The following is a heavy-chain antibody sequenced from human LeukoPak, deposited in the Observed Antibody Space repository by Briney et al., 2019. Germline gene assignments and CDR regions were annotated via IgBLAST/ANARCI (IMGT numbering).Heavy chain of an antibody. CDR3: ARDDYGGNSHDAFDI. CDR2: INPSSGST. J-gene: IGHJ3*02. CDR1: VYTFTSYY. Sequence: ASVKVSCKASVYTFTSYYIHWVRQAPGQGLEWMGIINPSSGSTSYAQKFQGRVTMTRDTSTSTAYMELSSLGSEDTAVYYCARDDYGGNSHDAFDIWGQGTVVTVSS. V-gene: IGHV1-46*01. D-gene: IGHD4-23*01.